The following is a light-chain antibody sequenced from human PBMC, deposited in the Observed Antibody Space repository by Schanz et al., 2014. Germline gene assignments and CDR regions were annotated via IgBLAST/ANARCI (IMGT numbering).Light chain of an antibody. V-gene: IGLV4-69*01. CDR1: SGHSNYA. Sequence: QSVLTQSPSASASLGASVKLTCTLSSGHSNYAIAWHQQQPEKGPRYLMRLNNDGSHTKGDGIPDRFSGSSSGAERYLTISSLQSEDEADYYCQTWGTSIRVFGGGTKVTVL. J-gene: IGLJ3*02. CDR2: LNNDGSH. CDR3: QTWGTSIRV.